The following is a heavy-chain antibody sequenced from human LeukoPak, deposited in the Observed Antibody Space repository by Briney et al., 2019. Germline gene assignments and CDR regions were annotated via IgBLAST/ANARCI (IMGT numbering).Heavy chain of an antibody. V-gene: IGHV3-48*04. Sequence: GGSLRLSCAASGFTFSSYSMNWVRQAPGKGLEWVSYISSSGSTIYYADSVKGRFTISRDNAKNSLYLQMNSLRAEDTAVYYCASSYSSSVGAFDIWGQGTMVTVSS. CDR3: ASSYSSSVGAFDI. CDR2: ISSSGSTI. CDR1: GFTFSSYS. D-gene: IGHD6-13*01. J-gene: IGHJ3*02.